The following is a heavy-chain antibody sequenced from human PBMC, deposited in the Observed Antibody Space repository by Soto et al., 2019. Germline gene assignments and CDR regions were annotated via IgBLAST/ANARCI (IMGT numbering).Heavy chain of an antibody. CDR3: AKGPTVNTNPFDY. CDR2: IFIDGTT. J-gene: IGHJ4*02. V-gene: IGHV3-53*01. D-gene: IGHD4-17*01. Sequence: PGGSLRLSCATSGFSVRSSQMSWVRQAPGKGLEWVSLIFIDGTTHYGVSVKGRFTISRDSARNTLYLQMNSLRVEDTAMYYCAKGPTVNTNPFDYWGQGTLVTVSS. CDR1: GFSVRSSQ.